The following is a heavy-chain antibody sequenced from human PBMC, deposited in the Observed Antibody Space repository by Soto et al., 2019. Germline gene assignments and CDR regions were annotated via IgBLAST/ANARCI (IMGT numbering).Heavy chain of an antibody. CDR2: VSFDGSSK. CDR3: ARDQTGITTTGGGRIDH. D-gene: IGHD1-20*01. CDR1: GFTFSTHA. J-gene: IGHJ4*02. Sequence: QVQLVESGGGVVQPGRSLRLSCAASGFTFSTHAMHWVRQAPGKGLECVAIVSFDGSSKYYADSVKGRFTISRDNSKNTLYLQMSGLTPEETAVYYCARDQTGITTTGGGRIDHWGQGTLVTVSS. V-gene: IGHV3-30-3*01.